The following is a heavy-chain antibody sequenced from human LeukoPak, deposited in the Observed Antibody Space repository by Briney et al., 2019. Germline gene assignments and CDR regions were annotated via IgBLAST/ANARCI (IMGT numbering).Heavy chain of an antibody. V-gene: IGHV4-59*01. J-gene: IGHJ4*02. CDR2: IYYSGST. Sequence: SETLSLTCTVSVGSLSSYYWSWFRQPPGKGLEWIGDIYYSGSTNYNPSLKSRVTISVDTSKNQFSLKLTSVTAADTAVYFCVRANHFDYWGQGTLVTVSS. CDR3: VRANHFDY. CDR1: VGSLSSYY.